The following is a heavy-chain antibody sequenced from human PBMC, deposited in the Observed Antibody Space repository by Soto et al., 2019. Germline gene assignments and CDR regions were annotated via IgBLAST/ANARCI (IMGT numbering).Heavy chain of an antibody. CDR1: GGSFSGYY. J-gene: IGHJ4*02. CDR3: SRGRGYSSGWYGY. D-gene: IGHD6-19*01. Sequence: QVQLQQWGAGLLKPSETLSLTCAVYGGSFSGYYWRWIRQPPGKGLEWIGEINHSGSTNYNPSLKSRVPISVDTSKNQFSLKLSSVTAADTAVYYCSRGRGYSSGWYGYWGQGTLVTVSS. V-gene: IGHV4-34*01. CDR2: INHSGST.